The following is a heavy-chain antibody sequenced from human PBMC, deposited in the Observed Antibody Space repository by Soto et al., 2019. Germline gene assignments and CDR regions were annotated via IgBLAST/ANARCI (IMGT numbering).Heavy chain of an antibody. V-gene: IGHV4-34*01. CDR3: ATSEFDSGSYSYFDY. CDR2: INHSGST. J-gene: IGHJ4*02. Sequence: QVQLQQWGAGLLKPSETLSLTCAVYGGSFSGYYWSWIRQPPGKGLEWIGEINHSGSTNYNPSLKSRVTISVDTSKNQFSLKLSSVTAADTAVYYCATSEFDSGSYSYFDYWGQGTLVTVSS. CDR1: GGSFSGYY. D-gene: IGHD1-26*01.